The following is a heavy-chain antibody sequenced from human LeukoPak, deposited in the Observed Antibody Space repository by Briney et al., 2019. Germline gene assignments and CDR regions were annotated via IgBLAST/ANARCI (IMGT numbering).Heavy chain of an antibody. D-gene: IGHD5-12*01. CDR1: GGSISSGGYY. Sequence: PSETLSLTCTVSGGSISSGGYYWSWIRQPPGKGLEWIGYMYHSGSTYYNPSLKSRVTISVDTSKNQFSLKLSSVTAADTAVYYCARRRGGYSGYDSYYFDYWGQGTLVTVSS. J-gene: IGHJ4*02. CDR2: MYHSGST. CDR3: ARRRGGYSGYDSYYFDY. V-gene: IGHV4-30-2*01.